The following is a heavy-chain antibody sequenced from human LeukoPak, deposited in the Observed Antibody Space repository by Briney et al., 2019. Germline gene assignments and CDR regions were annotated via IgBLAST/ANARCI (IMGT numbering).Heavy chain of an antibody. CDR3: ARDCSGGSCYLDY. CDR2: ISSSSSTI. Sequence: GGSLRLSCAASGFTFSSYSMNWVRQAPGKGLEWVSYISSSSSTIYYADSVKGRFTISRDDAKNSLFLQMNSLRDEDTAVYYCARDCSGGSCYLDYWGQGTLVTVSS. D-gene: IGHD2-15*01. CDR1: GFTFSSYS. V-gene: IGHV3-48*02. J-gene: IGHJ4*02.